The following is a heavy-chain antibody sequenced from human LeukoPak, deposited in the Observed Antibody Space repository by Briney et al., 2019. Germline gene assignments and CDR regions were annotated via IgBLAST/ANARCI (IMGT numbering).Heavy chain of an antibody. Sequence: ASVKVSCKASGYPFTGYFMHWVRQAPGQGLEWMGIINPSDRSTSYAQRFQGRVTITRDTSASTAYMELSSLRSEDTAVYYCAYGSGSYSPVDYWGQGTLVTVSS. J-gene: IGHJ4*02. CDR2: INPSDRST. CDR1: GYPFTGYF. V-gene: IGHV1-46*01. CDR3: AYGSGSYSPVDY. D-gene: IGHD3-10*01.